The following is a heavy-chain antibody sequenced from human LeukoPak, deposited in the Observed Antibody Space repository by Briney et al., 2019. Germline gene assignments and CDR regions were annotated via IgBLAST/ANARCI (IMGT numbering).Heavy chain of an antibody. CDR2: ISAYNGDT. CDR3: ARDITSSGYYYRINNWFDP. Sequence: GSVKVSCKASGYTFTSYGINWVRQAPGQGLEWMGWISAYNGDTNYAQKLQGRVTMTTDTSTSTAYMELRSLRSDDTAVYYCARDITSSGYYYRINNWFDPWGQGTLVTVSS. V-gene: IGHV1-18*01. D-gene: IGHD3-22*01. J-gene: IGHJ5*02. CDR1: GYTFTSYG.